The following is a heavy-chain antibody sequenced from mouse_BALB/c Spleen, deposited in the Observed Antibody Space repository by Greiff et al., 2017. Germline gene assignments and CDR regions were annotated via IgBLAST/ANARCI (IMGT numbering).Heavy chain of an antibody. CDR3: ATDLRLRPSFAY. Sequence: VQLQQSGAELAKPGASVKMSCKASGYTFTSYWMHWVKQRPGQGLEWIGYINPSTGYTEYNQKFKDKATLTADKSSSTAYMQLSSLTSEDSAVYYCATDLRLRPSFAYWGQGTLVTVSA. D-gene: IGHD2-4*01. CDR2: INPSTGYT. V-gene: IGHV1-7*01. J-gene: IGHJ3*01. CDR1: GYTFTSYW.